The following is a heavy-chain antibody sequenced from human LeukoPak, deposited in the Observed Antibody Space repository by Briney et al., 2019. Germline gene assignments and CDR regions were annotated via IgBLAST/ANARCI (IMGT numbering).Heavy chain of an antibody. CDR3: ARGPPEYCSGGSCYSGRNWIDP. V-gene: IGHV1-2*02. D-gene: IGHD2-15*01. CDR2: IDPNSGGA. J-gene: IGHJ5*02. Sequence: VTVSCKASGYIFTGYYIHWVRQAPGQGLEWMGWIDPNSGGADYARKFQGRVTMTRDTSINTAYMALSRLKSDDTAVYYCARGPPEYCSGGSCYSGRNWIDPWGQGTLVTVSS. CDR1: GYIFTGYY.